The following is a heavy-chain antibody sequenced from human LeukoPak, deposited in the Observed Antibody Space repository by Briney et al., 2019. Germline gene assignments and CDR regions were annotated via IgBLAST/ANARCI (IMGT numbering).Heavy chain of an antibody. CDR3: ARDHWSGAYCDSSGGYMDV. CDR1: GYTFTGYY. Sequence: ASVKVSCKASGYTFTGYYMHWVRQAPGQGLEWMGRINPNRGGKNYAQKFQGRVTMTRDTSISTAYMELSRLRSDDTAVYYCARDHWSGAYCDSSGGYMDVWGKGTTVTVSS. CDR2: INPNRGGK. D-gene: IGHD3-22*01. V-gene: IGHV1-2*06. J-gene: IGHJ6*03.